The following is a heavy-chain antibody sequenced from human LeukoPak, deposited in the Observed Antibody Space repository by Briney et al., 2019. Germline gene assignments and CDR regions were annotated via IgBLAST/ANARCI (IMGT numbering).Heavy chain of an antibody. J-gene: IGHJ4*02. D-gene: IGHD3-22*01. CDR2: IIPIFGTA. CDR3: ARTRRSYYDSSGYYYYLDY. CDR1: GGTFSSFA. V-gene: IGHV1-69*01. Sequence: SVKVSCKAYGGTFSSFAISWVRQAPGQGLEWMGGIIPIFGTANYAQKLQGRVTITADESTSTAYMELSSLRSEDTAVYYCARTRRSYYDSSGYYYYLDYWGQGTLVTVSS.